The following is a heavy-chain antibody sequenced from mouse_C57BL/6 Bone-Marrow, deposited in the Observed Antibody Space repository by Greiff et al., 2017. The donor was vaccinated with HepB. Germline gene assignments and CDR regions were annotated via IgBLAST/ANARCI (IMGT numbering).Heavy chain of an antibody. Sequence: EVQRVESGGGLVQPKGSLKLSCAASGFSFNTYAMNWVRQAPGKGLEWVARIRSKSNNYATYYADSVKDRFTISRDDSESMLYLQMNNLKTEDTAMYYCVRLTSQLRPSMDYWGQGTSVTVSS. CDR1: GFSFNTYA. D-gene: IGHD3-2*02. CDR2: IRSKSNNYAT. V-gene: IGHV10-1*01. J-gene: IGHJ4*01. CDR3: VRLTSQLRPSMDY.